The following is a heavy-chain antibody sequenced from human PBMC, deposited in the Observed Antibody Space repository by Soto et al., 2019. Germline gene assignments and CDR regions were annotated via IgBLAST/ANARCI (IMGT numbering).Heavy chain of an antibody. CDR1: GYTFSMSG. Sequence: ASVKVSCKSSGYTFSMSGISWVRQAPGQGLEWMGWISGYNGNTNYEQKFQDRVTMTTDTTTNTAYMELRSLTSDDTAKYYCAKNGQPPYYYYGMDVWGQGTTVTVSS. V-gene: IGHV1-18*01. D-gene: IGHD2-8*01. CDR2: ISGYNGNT. CDR3: AKNGQPPYYYYGMDV. J-gene: IGHJ6*02.